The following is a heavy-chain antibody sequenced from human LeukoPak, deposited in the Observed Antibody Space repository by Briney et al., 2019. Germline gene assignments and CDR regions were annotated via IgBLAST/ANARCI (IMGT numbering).Heavy chain of an antibody. CDR3: ARVGYYGSGSYWYYYYMDV. J-gene: IGHJ6*03. CDR2: IIPIFGTA. CDR1: GGTFSSYA. D-gene: IGHD3-10*01. V-gene: IGHV1-69*05. Sequence: GSSVKVSCNASGGTFSSYAISWVRQAPGQGLEWMGGIIPIFGTANYAQKFQGRVTITTDESTSTAYMELSSLSSEDTAVYYCARVGYYGSGSYWYYYYMDVWGKGTTVTVS.